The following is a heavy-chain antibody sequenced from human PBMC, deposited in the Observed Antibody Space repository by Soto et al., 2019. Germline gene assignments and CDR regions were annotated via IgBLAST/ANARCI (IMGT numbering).Heavy chain of an antibody. V-gene: IGHV4-59*01. J-gene: IGHJ4*02. Sequence: SETLSLTCTVSGDSINNYYWSWIRQPPGKRLEWIGYIYYTGSTTYNPSLESRVTMSVDTSKNQFSLKLSSVNAADTAVYYCAKYRRTEAEGFTLDYWGRGTLVTVSS. CDR2: IYYTGST. CDR3: AKYRRTEAEGFTLDY. CDR1: GDSINNYY. D-gene: IGHD6-13*01.